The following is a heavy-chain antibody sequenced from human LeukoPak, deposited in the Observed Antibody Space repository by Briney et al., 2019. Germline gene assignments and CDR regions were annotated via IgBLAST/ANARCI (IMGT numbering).Heavy chain of an antibody. J-gene: IGHJ3*02. CDR1: GFTFSSYG. Sequence: GGSLRLSCAASGFTFSSYGMHWVRQAPGKGLEWVAFIRYDGSNKYYADSVKGRFTISRDNSKNTLYLQMNSLRAEDTAVYYCAKTTITILDAFDIWAKGQWSPSPQ. CDR3: AKTTITILDAFDI. V-gene: IGHV3-30*02. CDR2: IRYDGSNK. D-gene: IGHD3-3*01.